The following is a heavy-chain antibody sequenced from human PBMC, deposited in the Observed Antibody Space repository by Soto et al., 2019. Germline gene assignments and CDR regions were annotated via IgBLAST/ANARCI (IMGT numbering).Heavy chain of an antibody. Sequence: EVQLLESGGGLVQFGGSLRLSCAGSGFTFSNSAMSWVRQAPGKGLEWVSAISGSGGNTYYADSVKGRFTISRDNSKNALYLQVNSLTVEDTAVYYCAKGGWESPNFGYYFDYWCQGTLVTVSS. CDR3: AKGGWESPNFGYYFDY. J-gene: IGHJ4*02. D-gene: IGHD1-26*01. V-gene: IGHV3-23*01. CDR1: GFTFSNSA. CDR2: ISGSGGNT.